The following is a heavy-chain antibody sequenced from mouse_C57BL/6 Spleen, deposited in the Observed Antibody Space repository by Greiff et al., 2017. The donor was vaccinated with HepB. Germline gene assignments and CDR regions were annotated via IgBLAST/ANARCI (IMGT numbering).Heavy chain of an antibody. CDR3: AREKIYGAMDY. V-gene: IGHV5-4*01. CDR1: GFTFSSYA. D-gene: IGHD1-1*02. CDR2: ISDGGSYT. J-gene: IGHJ4*01. Sequence: DVKLVESGGGLVKPGGSLKLSCAASGFTFSSYAMSWVRQTPEKRLEWVATISDGGSYTYYPDNVKGRFTISRDNAKNNLYLQMSHLKSEDTAMYYCAREKIYGAMDYWGQGTSVTVSS.